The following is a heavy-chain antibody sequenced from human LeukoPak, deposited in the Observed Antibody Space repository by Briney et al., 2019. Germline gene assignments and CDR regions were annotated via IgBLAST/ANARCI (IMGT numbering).Heavy chain of an antibody. V-gene: IGHV3-21*01. CDR2: ISSSSSYI. D-gene: IGHD2-15*01. CDR1: GFTFSSYS. CDR3: ARGHCSGGSCVTYYFDY. J-gene: IGHJ4*02. Sequence: GGSLRLSRAASGFTFSSYSMNWVRQAPGKGLEWVSSISSSSSYIYYADSVKGRFTISRDNAKNSLYLQMNSLRAEDTAVYYCARGHCSGGSCVTYYFDYWGQGTLVTVSS.